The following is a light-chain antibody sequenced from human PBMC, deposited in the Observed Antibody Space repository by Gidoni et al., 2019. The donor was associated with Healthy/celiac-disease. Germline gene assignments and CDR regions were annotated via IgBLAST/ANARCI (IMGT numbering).Light chain of an antibody. V-gene: IGKV4-1*01. CDR2: WAS. J-gene: IGKJ2*01. CDR1: QSVLYSSNNKNY. Sequence: DIVITQSPYSLALSLGERATINCKSSQSVLYSSNNKNYLAWYQQKPGQPPKLLIYWASTRESGVPERFSGSGSGTDFTLTISSLQAEDVAVYYCQQYYSTPYTFGQGTKLEIK. CDR3: QQYYSTPYT.